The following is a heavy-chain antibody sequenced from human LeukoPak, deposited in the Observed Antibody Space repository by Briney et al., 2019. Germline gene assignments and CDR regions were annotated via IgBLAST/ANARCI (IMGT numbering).Heavy chain of an antibody. D-gene: IGHD3-10*01. J-gene: IGHJ4*02. V-gene: IGHV3-23*01. CDR1: GFTFSSYA. Sequence: GGSLRLSCAASGFTFSSYAMSWVRQAPGKGLEWVSAISGSGGSTYYADSVKGRFTISRDNSKNTLYLQMNSLRAEDTAVYYCAKGSGFGELLVYYFDYWGQGNLVTVSS. CDR2: ISGSGGST. CDR3: AKGSGFGELLVYYFDY.